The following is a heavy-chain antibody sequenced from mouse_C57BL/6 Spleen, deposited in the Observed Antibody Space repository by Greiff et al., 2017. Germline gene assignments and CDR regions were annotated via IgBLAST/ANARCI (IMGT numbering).Heavy chain of an antibody. CDR1: GYSITSGYY. Sequence: ESGPGLVKPSQSLSLTCSVTGYSITSGYYWNWIRQFPGNNLEWMGYISYDGSNNYNPSLKNRISSTRDTSKNQFFLKWNSVTTEDTATYYCASSFDYWGQGTTLTVSS. CDR2: ISYDGSN. V-gene: IGHV3-6*01. CDR3: ASSFDY. J-gene: IGHJ2*01.